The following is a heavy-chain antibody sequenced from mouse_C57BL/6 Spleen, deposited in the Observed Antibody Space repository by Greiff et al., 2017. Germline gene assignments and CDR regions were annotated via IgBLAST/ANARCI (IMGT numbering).Heavy chain of an antibody. CDR3: ARTGLITTDWYFDV. Sequence: VQLQQPGTELVKPGASVKISCKASGYAFSSSWMNWVKQRPGKGLEWIGRIYPGDGDTNYNGKFKGKATLTADKSSSTAYMQLSSLTSEDSAVYFCARTGLITTDWYFDVWGTGTTVTVSS. D-gene: IGHD1-1*01. V-gene: IGHV1-82*01. CDR1: GYAFSSSW. CDR2: IYPGDGDT. J-gene: IGHJ1*03.